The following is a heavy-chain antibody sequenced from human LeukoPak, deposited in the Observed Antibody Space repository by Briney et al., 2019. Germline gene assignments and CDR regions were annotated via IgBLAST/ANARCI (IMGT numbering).Heavy chain of an antibody. V-gene: IGHV5-51*01. CDR3: ARLGSSSTYGMDV. J-gene: IGHJ6*02. Sequence: GESLKISCKASGYNFVSYGLGWVRQMPGKGLEWMGIIYPGDSNTRYSPSFQGQVTISADKSISTAYLQWSSLKASDTAMYYCARLGSSSTYGMDVWGQGTTVTVSS. D-gene: IGHD6-6*01. CDR2: IYPGDSNT. CDR1: GYNFVSYG.